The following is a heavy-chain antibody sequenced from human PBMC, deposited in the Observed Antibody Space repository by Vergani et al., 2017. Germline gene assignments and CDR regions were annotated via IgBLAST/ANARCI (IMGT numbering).Heavy chain of an antibody. CDR2: VDPEDGET. Sequence: EVQLVQSGAEVNKPGATMKISCKVSGYTFTDHYMHWVKQAPGKGLGWMGLVDPEDGETIYAEKFKGRVTIAADTSTDTAHLELSSLRSEDTAVYYCATPQTVTTGGMEVWGQGTTVIVSS. J-gene: IGHJ6*02. CDR3: ATPQTVTTGGMEV. V-gene: IGHV1-69-2*01. CDR1: GYTFTDHY. D-gene: IGHD4-17*01.